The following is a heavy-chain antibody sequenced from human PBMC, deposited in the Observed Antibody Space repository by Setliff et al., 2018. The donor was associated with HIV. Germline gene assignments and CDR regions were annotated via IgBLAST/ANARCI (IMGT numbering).Heavy chain of an antibody. Sequence: GGSLRLSCAASGFTFSSYGMHWVRQAPGKGLEWVAFIWYNGGKTYYADSVQGRFTISRDTPNHMVYLQMNNLRPEDTAVYYCVRDTFDGRSYYGWDVWGQGTTVTVSS. J-gene: IGHJ6*02. D-gene: IGHD3-9*01. CDR1: GFTFSSYG. CDR3: VRDTFDGRSYYGWDV. CDR2: IWYNGGKT. V-gene: IGHV3-30*02.